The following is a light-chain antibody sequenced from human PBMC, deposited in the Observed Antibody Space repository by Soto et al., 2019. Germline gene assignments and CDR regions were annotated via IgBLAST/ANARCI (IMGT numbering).Light chain of an antibody. CDR3: SSYTSSSRPYV. CDR2: DVS. J-gene: IGLJ1*01. CDR1: SSDVGGYNY. V-gene: IGLV2-14*01. Sequence: QSALTQPASVSGSPGQSITISCTGTSSDVGGYNYVSWYQQHPGKAPKLMIYDVSNRPSGVSNRVSGSKSGNTASLTSSGLQAEDEADYYCSSYTSSSRPYVLGTGTKVTVL.